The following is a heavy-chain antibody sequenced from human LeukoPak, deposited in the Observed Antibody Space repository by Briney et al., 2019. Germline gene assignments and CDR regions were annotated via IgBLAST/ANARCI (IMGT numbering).Heavy chain of an antibody. CDR3: ARSWFDP. CDR1: GFTFRSYW. CDR2: IKQDGSEK. V-gene: IGHV3-7*01. J-gene: IGHJ5*02. Sequence: GGSLRLSCVDSGFTFRSYWMSWVRQAPGKGLEWVANIKQDGSEKYYVDSVKGRFTISRDNAKNSLYLQMNSLRAEDTAVYYCARSWFDPWGQGTLVTVSS.